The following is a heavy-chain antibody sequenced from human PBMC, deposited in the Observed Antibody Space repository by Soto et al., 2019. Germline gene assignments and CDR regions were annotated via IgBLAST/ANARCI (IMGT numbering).Heavy chain of an antibody. D-gene: IGHD3-3*01. CDR3: ARGGGVGVAGSAAFDM. Sequence: QLHLVQSGAVVKKPGASVTVSCSASGYPVTAYYMHWVRQAPGRGLEWMGGINPATGAAKYTQTFQGRGTMTRDTSKSTVFMELSGLTSEDTAVFYCARGGGVGVAGSAAFDMWGQGTLVTVSS. J-gene: IGHJ3*02. V-gene: IGHV1-2*02. CDR1: GYPVTAYY. CDR2: INPATGAA.